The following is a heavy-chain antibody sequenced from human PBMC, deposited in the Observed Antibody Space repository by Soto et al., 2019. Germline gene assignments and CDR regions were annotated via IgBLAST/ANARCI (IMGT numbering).Heavy chain of an antibody. Sequence: QVQLVQSGAEVKKPGSSVKVSCKASGGTFSSYTISWVRQAPGQGLEWMGRIIPILGIANYAQKFQGRVTITANKATSTAYMKLNSLRSEDRAVYYCAVWLRGGNMDVWGQGTTVTVSS. CDR3: AVWLRGGNMDV. V-gene: IGHV1-69*02. CDR1: GGTFSSYT. CDR2: IIPILGIA. J-gene: IGHJ6*02. D-gene: IGHD3-10*01.